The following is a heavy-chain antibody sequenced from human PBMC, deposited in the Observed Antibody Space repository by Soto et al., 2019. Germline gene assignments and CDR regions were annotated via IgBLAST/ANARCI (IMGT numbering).Heavy chain of an antibody. CDR1: VGSISRGDYY. CDR2: IYYSGST. CDR3: ARDAVPFSYGGNGLYYYYGMDV. Sequence: PSETLSLTSTVSVGSISRGDYYWSWIRQPPGKGLEWIGYIYYSGSTYYNPSRKSRVTISVDTSKNQFSLKLSSVTAADTAVYYCARDAVPFSYGGNGLYYYYGMDVWGQGTTVTVSS. D-gene: IGHD4-17*01. J-gene: IGHJ6*02. V-gene: IGHV4-30-4*01.